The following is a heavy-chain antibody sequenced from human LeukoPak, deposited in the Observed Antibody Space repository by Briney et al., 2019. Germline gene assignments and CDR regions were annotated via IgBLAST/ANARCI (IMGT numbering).Heavy chain of an antibody. CDR3: ARDLHSSSWYEPFDI. Sequence: SVKVSCKASGGTFSSYAISWVRQAPGQGLEWMGGIIPIFGTANYAQKFQGRVTITTDESTSTAYMELSSLGSEDTAVYYCARDLHSSSWYEPFDIWGQGTMVTVSS. J-gene: IGHJ3*02. D-gene: IGHD6-13*01. CDR1: GGTFSSYA. CDR2: IIPIFGTA. V-gene: IGHV1-69*05.